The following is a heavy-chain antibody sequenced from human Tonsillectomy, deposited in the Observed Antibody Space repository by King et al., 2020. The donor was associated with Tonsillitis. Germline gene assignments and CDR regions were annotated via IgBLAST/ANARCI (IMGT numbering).Heavy chain of an antibody. CDR2: IIPISGTA. Sequence: VQLVESGAEVKKPGSSVKVSCKASGGTFSSYAINWVRQAPGQGPEWMGGIIPISGTANYAQKFQGRVTITADESTNTVYMELSSLRSEDTAVYYCARDRAAGTFDYWGQGTLVTVSS. CDR1: GGTFSSYA. J-gene: IGHJ4*02. V-gene: IGHV1-69*01. CDR3: ARDRAAGTFDY. D-gene: IGHD6-13*01.